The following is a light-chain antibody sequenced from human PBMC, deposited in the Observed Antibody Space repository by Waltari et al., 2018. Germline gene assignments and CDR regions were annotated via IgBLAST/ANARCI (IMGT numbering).Light chain of an antibody. CDR3: TSFTSSNTWV. J-gene: IGLJ3*02. CDR2: EVT. Sequence: QSALTQPASVSGSPGQSITISCTGTSSDVGGDTYVSWYQQHPGKAPKVMIYEVTNRPSGVSHRFSGSKSDNTASLTISGLQAEDEADYYCTSFTSSNTWVFGGGTKLTVL. V-gene: IGLV2-14*01. CDR1: SSDVGGDTY.